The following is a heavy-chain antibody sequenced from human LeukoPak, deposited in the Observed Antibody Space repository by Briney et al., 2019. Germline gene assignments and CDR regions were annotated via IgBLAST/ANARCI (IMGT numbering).Heavy chain of an antibody. D-gene: IGHD6-13*01. CDR1: GFTFSSYG. CDR2: IWYDGSNK. CDR3: AKTKGYPYYFDY. V-gene: IGHV3-33*06. J-gene: IGHJ4*02. Sequence: PGRSLRLSCAASGFTFSSYGMHWVRQAPGKGLEWVAVIWYDGSNKYYADSVKGRFTISRDNSKNTLYLQMNSLRAEDTAVYSCAKTKGYPYYFDYWGQGILVTVSS.